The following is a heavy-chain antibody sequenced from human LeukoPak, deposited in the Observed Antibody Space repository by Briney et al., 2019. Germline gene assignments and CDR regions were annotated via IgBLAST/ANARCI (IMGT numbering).Heavy chain of an antibody. J-gene: IGHJ4*02. Sequence: ASVKVSCKASGYTFTGYYMHWVREAPGQGLEWRGWSNPNSGGTNYAQKFQGRVTMTRDTSISTAYMELSRLRSDDTAVYYCARDGDSGYDYKLDYWGQGTLVTVSS. V-gene: IGHV1-2*02. CDR3: ARDGDSGYDYKLDY. CDR1: GYTFTGYY. D-gene: IGHD5-12*01. CDR2: SNPNSGGT.